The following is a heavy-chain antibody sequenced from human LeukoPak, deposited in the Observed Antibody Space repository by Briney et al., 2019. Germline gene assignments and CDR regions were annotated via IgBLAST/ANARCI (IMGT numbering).Heavy chain of an antibody. D-gene: IGHD3-9*01. Sequence: SVKVSCKASGGTFSSYAISWVRQAPGQGLEWMGGIIPIFGTANYAQKFQGRVTITADESTSTAYMELSSLRSEDTAVYYCAAGFSRYFDWNPGDYWGQGTLVTVSS. J-gene: IGHJ4*02. V-gene: IGHV1-69*13. CDR3: AAGFSRYFDWNPGDY. CDR1: GGTFSSYA. CDR2: IIPIFGTA.